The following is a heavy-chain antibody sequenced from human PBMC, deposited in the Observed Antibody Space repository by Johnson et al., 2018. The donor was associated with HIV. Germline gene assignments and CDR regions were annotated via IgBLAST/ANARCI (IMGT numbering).Heavy chain of an antibody. V-gene: IGHV3-9*01. CDR1: GFTFDDYA. J-gene: IGHJ3*02. CDR2: ISWNSGSI. CDR3: ARLCAGCADAFDM. Sequence: EVQLVESGGGLVQPGRSLRLSCAASGFTFDDYAMHWVRQAPGKGLEWVSGISWNSGSIYCADSVKGRFTLSRDNSKNSLYLQMNTLRADDTAFYYCARLCAGCADAFDMWGQGTMVTVS. D-gene: IGHD3-10*02.